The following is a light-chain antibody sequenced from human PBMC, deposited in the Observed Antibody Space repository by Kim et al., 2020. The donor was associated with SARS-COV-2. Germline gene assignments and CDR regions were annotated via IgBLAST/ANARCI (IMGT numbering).Light chain of an antibody. CDR2: RAS. V-gene: IGKV3-15*01. CDR3: QQYINWPLT. J-gene: IGKJ1*01. Sequence: VSQGERATLSCRASQRVYTHLAWYQQNPGQASRLLISRASTRATGIPARFSGSGSGTDFTLTIISLQSEDFAVYYCQQYINWPLTFGQGTKVDIK. CDR1: QRVYTH.